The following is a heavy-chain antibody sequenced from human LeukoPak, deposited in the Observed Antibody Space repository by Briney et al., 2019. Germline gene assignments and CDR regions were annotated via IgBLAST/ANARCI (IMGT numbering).Heavy chain of an antibody. J-gene: IGHJ4*02. D-gene: IGHD3-10*01. CDR2: ISPSGGST. Sequence: ASVKVSCKASGYTFTTYYIHWVRQAPGQGLEWMGIISPSGGSTSNAQKFQGRVTMTGDTSTSTVYMELSSLRSEDTAVYYCARLGSGEDDGGWVDNWGQGTPVIVSS. V-gene: IGHV1-46*01. CDR1: GYTFTTYY. CDR3: ARLGSGEDDGGWVDN.